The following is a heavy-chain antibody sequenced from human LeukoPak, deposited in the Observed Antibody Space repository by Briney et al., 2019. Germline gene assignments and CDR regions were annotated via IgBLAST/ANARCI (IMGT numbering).Heavy chain of an antibody. CDR1: GFTFSSYS. Sequence: GGSLRLSCAASGFTFSSYSMNWVRQAPGKGLEWVSSISSSSSYIYYADSVKGRFTISRDNAKNSLYLQMNSLRAEDTALYYCAKDASPTAYYFDYWGQGTLVTVSS. CDR3: AKDASPTAYYFDY. J-gene: IGHJ4*02. CDR2: ISSSSSYI. V-gene: IGHV3-21*04. D-gene: IGHD5-18*01.